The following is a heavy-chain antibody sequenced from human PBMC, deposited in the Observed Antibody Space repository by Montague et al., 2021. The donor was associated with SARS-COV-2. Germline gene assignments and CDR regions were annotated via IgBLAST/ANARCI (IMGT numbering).Heavy chain of an antibody. CDR3: AKNGGAHGLDV. CDR1: GFTFINIW. D-gene: IGHD4-23*01. Sequence: SLRLSCAASGFTFINIWMSWVRQAPGKGLEWVANIKPDESEKNFVDSVKGRFSISRDNAKNSLYLQMDNLRAEDTAIYYCAKNGGAHGLDVWGQGTSVSVSS. CDR2: IKPDESEK. V-gene: IGHV3-7*01. J-gene: IGHJ6*02.